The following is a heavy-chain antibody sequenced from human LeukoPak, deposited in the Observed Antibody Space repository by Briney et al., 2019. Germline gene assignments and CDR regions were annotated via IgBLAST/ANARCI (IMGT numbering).Heavy chain of an antibody. J-gene: IGHJ4*02. CDR1: GGSISSYY. CDR2: IYYCGST. V-gene: IGHV4-59*08. Sequence: PSETLSLTCTVSGGSISSYYWSWIRQPPGKGLEWIGYIYYCGSTNYNPSLKSRVTISVDTSKNQFSLKLSSVTAADTAVYYCARRAFSSGYYYFDYWGQGTLVTVSS. CDR3: ARRAFSSGYYYFDY. D-gene: IGHD3-22*01.